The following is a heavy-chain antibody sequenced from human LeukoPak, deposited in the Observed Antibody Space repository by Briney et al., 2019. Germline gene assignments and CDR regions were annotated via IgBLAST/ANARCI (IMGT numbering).Heavy chain of an antibody. J-gene: IGHJ6*03. V-gene: IGHV4-59*08. CDR2: IFSSESSNT. CDR3: ARAGDGYYYYCYMDV. CDR1: NGSFSTYY. D-gene: IGHD5-24*01. Sequence: SETLSLTCSVSNGSFSTYYWGWIRQPPGKRLEWIGYIFSSESSNTNYNPSLNGRVTISVDTSKNQFSLTLNSVTAADTAVYYCARAGDGYYYYCYMDVWGKGTTVTVSS.